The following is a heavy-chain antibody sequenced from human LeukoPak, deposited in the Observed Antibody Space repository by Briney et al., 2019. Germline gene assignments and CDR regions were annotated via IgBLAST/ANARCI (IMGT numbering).Heavy chain of an antibody. CDR1: GYSFTSYW. Sequence: GESLKISCKGSGYSFTSYWIGWVRQMPEKGLEWMGIIYPGDSDTRYSPSFQGQVTISADKSITTAYLQWSSLKASDTAMYYCASYNYYDSSGYYYEWVYWGQGTLVTVSS. CDR3: ASYNYYDSSGYYYEWVY. J-gene: IGHJ4*02. V-gene: IGHV5-51*01. CDR2: IYPGDSDT. D-gene: IGHD3-22*01.